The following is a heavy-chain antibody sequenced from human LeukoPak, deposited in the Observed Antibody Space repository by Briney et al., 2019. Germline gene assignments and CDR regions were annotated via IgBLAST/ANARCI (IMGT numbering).Heavy chain of an antibody. V-gene: IGHV1-2*02. CDR2: INPNSGGT. CDR1: GYTFTGYY. D-gene: IGHD6-19*01. CDR3: ARASYSSGWYEGYYFDY. Sequence: ASVKVSCKASGYTFTGYYMHWVRQAPGQGLEWMGWINPNSGGTNYAQKFQGRVTMTRDTSISTAYMELSRLRSDDTAVYYCARASYSSGWYEGYYFDYWGQGTLVTVSS. J-gene: IGHJ4*02.